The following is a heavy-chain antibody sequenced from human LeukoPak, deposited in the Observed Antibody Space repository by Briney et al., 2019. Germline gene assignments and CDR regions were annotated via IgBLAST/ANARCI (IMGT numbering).Heavy chain of an antibody. CDR1: GGSISSNSYY. V-gene: IGHV4-39*01. CDR3: GGRGWAYFDY. D-gene: IGHD1-26*01. Sequence: PSETLSLTCTVSGGSISSNSYYWGWIRPPPGKGLEWIGSIYYSGSTYYNPSLKSRVTISVDTSKDQFSLKLSSVTAADTAVYYCGGRGWAYFDYWGQGTLVTVSS. J-gene: IGHJ4*02. CDR2: IYYSGST.